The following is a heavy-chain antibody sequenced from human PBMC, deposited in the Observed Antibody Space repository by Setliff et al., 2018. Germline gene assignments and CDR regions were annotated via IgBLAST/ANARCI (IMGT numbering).Heavy chain of an antibody. D-gene: IGHD2-21*01. V-gene: IGHV4-34*01. J-gene: IGHJ6*03. CDR1: GGSFSGYY. CDR3: ARAFIVAPTLFFRRRKGNYMDV. Sequence: SETLSLTCAVYGGSFSGYYWSWIRQPPGKGLEWIGEINHSGGTSYNPSLMSRVTISVDTSKNQFSLKLNSVTAAATAVYYCARAFIVAPTLFFRRRKGNYMDVWGKGTTVTVSS. CDR2: INHSGGT.